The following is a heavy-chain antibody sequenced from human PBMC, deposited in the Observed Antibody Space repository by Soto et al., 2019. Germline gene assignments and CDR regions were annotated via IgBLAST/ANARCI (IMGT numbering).Heavy chain of an antibody. CDR1: GGSFSGYY. CDR2: INHSGST. CDR3: ARDPFPEAAAGTGEGWFDP. J-gene: IGHJ5*02. D-gene: IGHD6-13*01. Sequence: SETLSLTCAVYGGSFSGYYWSWIRQPPGKGLEWIGEINHSGSTNYNPSLKSRVTISVDTSENQFSLKLSSVTAADTAVYYCARDPFPEAAAGTGEGWFDPWGQGTLVTVSS. V-gene: IGHV4-34*01.